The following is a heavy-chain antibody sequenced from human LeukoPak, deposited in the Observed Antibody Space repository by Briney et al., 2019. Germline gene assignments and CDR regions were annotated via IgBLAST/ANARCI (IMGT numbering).Heavy chain of an antibody. J-gene: IGHJ4*02. D-gene: IGHD4-17*01. CDR2: INHSGST. Sequence: SETLSLTCAVYGGSFSGYYWSWIRQPPGKGLEWIGEINHSGSTNYNPSLKSRVTISVDTSKNQFSLKLSSVTAADTAVYYCGRRGTTVTFFDYWGQGTLFTVSS. CDR1: GGSFSGYY. CDR3: GRRGTTVTFFDY. V-gene: IGHV4-34*01.